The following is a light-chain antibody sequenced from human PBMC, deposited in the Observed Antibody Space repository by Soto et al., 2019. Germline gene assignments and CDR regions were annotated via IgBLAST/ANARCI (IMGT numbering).Light chain of an antibody. CDR2: GAS. CDR3: QQHGSSPRT. CDR1: QSVSSNY. V-gene: IGKV3-20*01. J-gene: IGKJ1*01. Sequence: EIVLTQSPGTLSLSPGERATLSCRASQSVSSNYLAWYQRKPGQAPRLLIYGASSRAIDIPNRFSGSGSGTDFTLTITRLEPEDFAVYYCQQHGSSPRTFGEGTKVEI.